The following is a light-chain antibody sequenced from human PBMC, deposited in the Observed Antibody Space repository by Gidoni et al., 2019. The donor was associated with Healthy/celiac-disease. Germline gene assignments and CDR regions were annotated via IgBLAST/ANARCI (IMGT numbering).Light chain of an antibody. CDR3: QQSFNTPYT. Sequence: DIQMTQSPSSLSASVGDRVSITCRASQSLSSYLNWYQQKPGKAPKLLIYAASSLQGGVPSRFSGSGSGTDFTLTISSLHPEDFATYYCQQSFNTPYTFGQGTKLEIK. J-gene: IGKJ2*01. CDR2: AAS. CDR1: QSLSSY. V-gene: IGKV1-39*01.